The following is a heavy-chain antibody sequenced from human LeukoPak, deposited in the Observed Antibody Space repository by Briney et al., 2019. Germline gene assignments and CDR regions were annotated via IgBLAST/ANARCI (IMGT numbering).Heavy chain of an antibody. D-gene: IGHD3-10*01. CDR1: GYTFTGYY. Sequence: GASVKVSCKASGYTFTGYYMHWVRQAPGQGLEWMGWINPNSGGTNYAQKFQGRVTMTRDTSTSTVYMELSSLRSEDTAVYYCARVHYYYGSGTQPHLVPDYWGQGTLVTVSS. J-gene: IGHJ4*02. CDR2: INPNSGGT. V-gene: IGHV1-2*02. CDR3: ARVHYYYGSGTQPHLVPDY.